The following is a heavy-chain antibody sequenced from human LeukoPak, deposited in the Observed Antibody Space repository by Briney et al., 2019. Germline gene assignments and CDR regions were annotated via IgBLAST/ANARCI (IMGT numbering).Heavy chain of an antibody. Sequence: PGGSLRLSCAASGFTFGSYAMTWARQTPGKGLEWVSTISGGGATTYYSDSVQGRFTVSRDNSRNTLYLQMDSLRVEDTAVYYCANSGLRATYGFSWGQGTLVTVSS. CDR2: ISGGGATT. V-gene: IGHV3-23*01. J-gene: IGHJ4*02. CDR3: ANSGLRATYGFS. D-gene: IGHD3-10*01. CDR1: GFTFGSYA.